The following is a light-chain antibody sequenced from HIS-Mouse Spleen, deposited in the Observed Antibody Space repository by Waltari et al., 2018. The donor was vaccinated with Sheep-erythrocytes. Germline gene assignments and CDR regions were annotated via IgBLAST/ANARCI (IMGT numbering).Light chain of an antibody. Sequence: DIQMTQSPSSLSASVGDRATITCRASQSISSYLHWYQQKPGKAPKRLINAASSLQSGVPSRFSRSGSATDFTLTISSLQPEDFVTYYCQQRYSTPQFTFGPGTKVDIK. V-gene: IGKV1-39*01. CDR2: AAS. J-gene: IGKJ3*01. CDR3: QQRYSTPQFT. CDR1: QSISSY.